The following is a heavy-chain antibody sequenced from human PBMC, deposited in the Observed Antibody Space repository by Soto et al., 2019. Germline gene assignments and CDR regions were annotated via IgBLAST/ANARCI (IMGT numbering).Heavy chain of an antibody. CDR1: GGTFSSYA. D-gene: IGHD3-22*01. J-gene: IGHJ3*02. V-gene: IGHV1-69*01. CDR3: ARDAHPSTMTNAFDI. Sequence: PVKVSCKASGGTFSSYAISWVRQAPGQGLEWMGGIIPIFGTANYAQKFQGRVTITADESASTAYMELSSLRSEDTAVYYCARDAHPSTMTNAFDISGQGTMVTVSS. CDR2: IIPIFGTA.